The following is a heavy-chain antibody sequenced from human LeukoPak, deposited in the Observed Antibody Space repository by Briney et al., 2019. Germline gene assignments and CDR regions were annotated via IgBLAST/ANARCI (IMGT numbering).Heavy chain of an antibody. J-gene: IGHJ3*02. CDR1: GFTFSSYG. D-gene: IGHD2-15*01. CDR3: ARDIVVVVAATPNDAFDI. V-gene: IGHV3-33*08. CDR2: IWNDGSNK. Sequence: PGRSLRLSCAASGFTFSSYGMHWVRQAPGKGLEWVAVIWNDGSNKYYADSVKGRFTISRDNSKNTLYLQMNSLRAEDTAVYYCARDIVVVVAATPNDAFDIWGQGTKVTVSS.